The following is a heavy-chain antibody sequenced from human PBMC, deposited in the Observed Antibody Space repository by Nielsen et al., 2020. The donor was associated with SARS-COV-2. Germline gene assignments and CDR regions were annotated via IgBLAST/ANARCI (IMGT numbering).Heavy chain of an antibody. J-gene: IGHJ3*02. CDR2: IYYSGST. D-gene: IGHD3-3*01. V-gene: IGHV4-4*02. Sequence: GSLRLSCAVSGGSISSSNWWSWVRQPPGKGLEWIGYIYYSGSTYYNPSLKSRVTISVDTSKNQFSLKLSSVTAADTAVYYCARNEGYDFWSGYLGGTDAFDIWGQGTMVTVSS. CDR1: GGSISSSNW. CDR3: ARNEGYDFWSGYLGGTDAFDI.